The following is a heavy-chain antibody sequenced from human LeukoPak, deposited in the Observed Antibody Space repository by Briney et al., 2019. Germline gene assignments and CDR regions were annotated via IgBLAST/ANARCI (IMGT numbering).Heavy chain of an antibody. CDR1: GYTFTRYY. D-gene: IGHD3-22*01. Sequence: ASVKVSCKASGYTFTRYYMHWVRQAPGQGLEWMGWINPNSGGTNYAQKFQGRVTMTRDTSISTAYMELSRLRSDDTAVYYCARGSMIVVVDDAFDIWGQGTMVTVSS. CDR2: INPNSGGT. CDR3: ARGSMIVVVDDAFDI. J-gene: IGHJ3*02. V-gene: IGHV1-2*02.